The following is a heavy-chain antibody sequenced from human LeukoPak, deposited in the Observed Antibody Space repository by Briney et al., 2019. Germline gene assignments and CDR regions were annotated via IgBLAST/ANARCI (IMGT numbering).Heavy chain of an antibody. J-gene: IGHJ4*02. V-gene: IGHV3-21*01. D-gene: IGHD1-26*01. CDR3: ARDLSPIGGFDY. Sequence: GGSLRLSCAASGFTFSSYSMNWVRQAPGKGLEWVSSISSSSSYIYYADSVKGRFTISRDNAKNSLYLQMNSLRAEDTAVYYCARDLSPIGGFDYWGQGTLVTVSS. CDR2: ISSSSSYI. CDR1: GFTFSSYS.